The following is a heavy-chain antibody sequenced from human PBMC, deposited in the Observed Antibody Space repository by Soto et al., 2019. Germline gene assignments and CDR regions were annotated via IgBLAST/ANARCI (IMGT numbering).Heavy chain of an antibody. J-gene: IGHJ3*02. V-gene: IGHV3-21*01. CDR3: ARGLGTTGTTSAFDI. CDR1: GFTFSSYS. D-gene: IGHD1-1*01. Sequence: PGGSLRLSCAASGFTFSSYSMNWVRQAPGKGLEWVSSISSSSSYIYYADSVKGRFTISRDNAKNSLYLQMNSLRAEDTAVYYCARGLGTTGTTSAFDIWGQGTMVTVSS. CDR2: ISSSSSYI.